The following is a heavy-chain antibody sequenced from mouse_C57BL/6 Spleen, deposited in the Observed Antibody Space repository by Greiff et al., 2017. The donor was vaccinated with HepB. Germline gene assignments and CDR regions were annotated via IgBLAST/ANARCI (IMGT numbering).Heavy chain of an antibody. CDR3: ARKGGSSYDY. CDR2: IYPGDGDT. D-gene: IGHD1-1*01. CDR1: GYAFSSSW. V-gene: IGHV1-82*01. J-gene: IGHJ2*01. Sequence: QVQLKQSGPELVKPGASVKISCKASGYAFSSSWMNWVKQRPGKGLEWIGRIYPGDGDTNYNGKFKGKATLTADKSSSTAYMQLSSLTSEDSAVYCCARKGGSSYDYWGQGTTLTVSS.